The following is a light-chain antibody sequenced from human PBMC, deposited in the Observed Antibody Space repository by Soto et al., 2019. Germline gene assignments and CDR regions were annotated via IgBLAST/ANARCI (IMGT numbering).Light chain of an antibody. CDR3: QQYKSYWT. Sequence: DIQMTQSPASLSASVGDRVSITCRASQGIRNDLGWFQQQPGKAPKRLIYAASSLQRGVPSRFSGSGSGTEFTLTISSLQPEDFGTYYCQQYKSYWTFGQGTKVDIK. V-gene: IGKV1-17*01. J-gene: IGKJ1*01. CDR1: QGIRND. CDR2: AAS.